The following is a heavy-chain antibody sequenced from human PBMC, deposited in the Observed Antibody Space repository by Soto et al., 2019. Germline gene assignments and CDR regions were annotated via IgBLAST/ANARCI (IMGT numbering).Heavy chain of an antibody. J-gene: IGHJ4*02. CDR2: ISGTGDTT. Sequence: VGSLRLSCAASGFTFTNFAMNWVRQAPGKGLEWVSVISGTGDTTYNADSVKGRFTISRDNSMNTAFLQMNSLRAEDTALYYCAKGYCSSTSCSFDYWGQGTLVTVSS. CDR1: GFTFTNFA. D-gene: IGHD2-2*01. CDR3: AKGYCSSTSCSFDY. V-gene: IGHV3-23*01.